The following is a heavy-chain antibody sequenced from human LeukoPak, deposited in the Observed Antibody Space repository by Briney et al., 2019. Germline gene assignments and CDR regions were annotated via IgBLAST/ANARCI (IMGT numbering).Heavy chain of an antibody. J-gene: IGHJ6*03. CDR2: VYQTGST. CDR3: ARVYCSGGSCDSASYYASYYYYYYIDV. CDR1: GYSISSGYY. D-gene: IGHD2-15*01. Sequence: SGTLSLTCAVSGYSISSGYYWGWVRQPPGRGLEWIGSVYQTGSTYYNPSVKSRGTISVDTSKNQFALKLRSVTAADTAVYYCARVYCSGGSCDSASYYASYYYYYYIDVWGIGTTVTVPS. V-gene: IGHV4-38-2*01.